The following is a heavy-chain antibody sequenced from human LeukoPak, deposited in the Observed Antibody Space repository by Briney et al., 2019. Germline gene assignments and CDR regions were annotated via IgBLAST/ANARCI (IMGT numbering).Heavy chain of an antibody. Sequence: SETLSLTCAVYGGSFSGYYWSWIRQPPPKGLEWIGEINHSGSTNYNPSLKSRVTISVDTSKNQFSLKLSSVTAADTAVYYCARVGAAAGLVRGAFDIWGQGTMVTVSS. CDR3: ARVGAAAGLVRGAFDI. CDR2: INHSGST. D-gene: IGHD6-13*01. J-gene: IGHJ3*02. V-gene: IGHV4-34*01. CDR1: GGSFSGYY.